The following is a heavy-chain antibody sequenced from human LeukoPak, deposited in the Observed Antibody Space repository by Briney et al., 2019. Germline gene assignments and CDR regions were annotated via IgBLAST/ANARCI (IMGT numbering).Heavy chain of an antibody. CDR1: GFTFSSFE. J-gene: IGHJ4*02. V-gene: IGHV3-48*03. CDR3: ARDWFHAIDY. CDR2: ISSSGRTT. Sequence: GGSLRLSCAASGFTFSSFEMNWVRQAPGKGLDWVSYISSSGRTTYYADSVKGRFTISRDNAKNSLYLQMNSLRAEDTAVYYCARDWFHAIDYWGQGTLVTVSS. D-gene: IGHD2/OR15-2a*01.